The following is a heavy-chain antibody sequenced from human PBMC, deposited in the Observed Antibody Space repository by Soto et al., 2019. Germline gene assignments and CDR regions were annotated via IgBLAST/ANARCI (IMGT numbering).Heavy chain of an antibody. J-gene: IGHJ5*02. Sequence: FETLSLTCTVSGGSISSSSYYWGLIRQPAGKGLEWIGSIYYSGSTYYNPSLKSRVTISVDTSKNQFSLKLSSVTAADTAVYYCARERGVLLWFGELSWFDPWGQGTLVTVSS. D-gene: IGHD3-10*01. CDR2: IYYSGST. CDR3: ARERGVLLWFGELSWFDP. CDR1: GGSISSSSYY. V-gene: IGHV4-39*02.